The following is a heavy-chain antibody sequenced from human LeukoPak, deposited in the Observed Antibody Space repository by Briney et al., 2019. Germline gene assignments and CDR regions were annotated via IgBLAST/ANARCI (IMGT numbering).Heavy chain of an antibody. J-gene: IGHJ4*02. CDR2: ISSSSSYI. CDR1: GFTFGSYS. CDR3: ARALGYYDSSGYFY. D-gene: IGHD3-22*01. V-gene: IGHV3-21*01. Sequence: GGSLRLSCAASGFTFGSYSMNWVRQAPGKGLEWVSSISSSSSYIYYADSVKGRFTISRDNAKNSLYLQMNSLRAEDTAVYYCARALGYYDSSGYFYWGQGTLVTVSS.